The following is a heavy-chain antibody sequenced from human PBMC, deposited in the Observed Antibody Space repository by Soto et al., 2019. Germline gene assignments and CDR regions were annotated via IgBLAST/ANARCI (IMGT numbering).Heavy chain of an antibody. CDR2: ISSSSSYI. D-gene: IGHD6-19*01. CDR3: AKRGAYNSGWVGDIDY. V-gene: IGHV3-21*04. CDR1: GFTFSSYS. J-gene: IGHJ4*02. Sequence: GGSLRLSCAASGFTFSSYSMNWVRQAPGKGLEWVSSISSSSSYIYYADSVKGRFTISRDNAKNSLYLQMNSLRADDTAVYYCAKRGAYNSGWVGDIDYWGQGTLVTVSS.